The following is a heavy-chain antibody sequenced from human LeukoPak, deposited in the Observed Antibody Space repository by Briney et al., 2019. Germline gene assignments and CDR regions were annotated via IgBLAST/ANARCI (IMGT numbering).Heavy chain of an antibody. CDR3: ARDPLTSTWSPYYFTLDV. CDR1: GYRFTSYA. CDR2: SSHYDGGT. J-gene: IGHJ6*02. Sequence: SSVTVSCKASGYRFTSYAYNWVRQPPGQGLEWMGWSSHYDGGTKYAQDLQGRVTMTTDTSTRTAYMELTRLTSDDTAVYYCARDPLTSTWSPYYFTLDVWGQGTTVSVSS. D-gene: IGHD6-13*01. V-gene: IGHV1-18*01.